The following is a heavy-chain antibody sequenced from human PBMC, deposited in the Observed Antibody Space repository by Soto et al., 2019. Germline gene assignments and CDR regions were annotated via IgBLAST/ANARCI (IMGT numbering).Heavy chain of an antibody. V-gene: IGHV3-53*01. Sequence: SLTLSCAASGFTVSSNYMSWVRQAPGKGLEWVSVIYSGGSTYYADSVKGRFTISRDNSKNTLYLQMNSLRAEDTAVYYCARESRQQLAPLTAFDISGQGTMV. D-gene: IGHD6-13*01. J-gene: IGHJ3*02. CDR1: GFTVSSNY. CDR2: IYSGGST. CDR3: ARESRQQLAPLTAFDI.